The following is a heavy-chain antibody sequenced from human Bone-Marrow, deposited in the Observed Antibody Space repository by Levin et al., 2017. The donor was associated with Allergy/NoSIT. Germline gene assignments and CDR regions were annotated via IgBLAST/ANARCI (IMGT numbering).Heavy chain of an antibody. V-gene: IGHV4-59*08. CDR3: ARGPGSGYLSFDY. Sequence: SQTLSLTCTVSGGSISSYYWSWIRQPPGKGLEWIGYIYYSGSTNYNPSLKSRVTISVDTSKNQFSLKLSSVTAADTAVYYCARGPGSGYLSFDYWGQGTLVTVSS. D-gene: IGHD3-22*01. CDR1: GGSISSYY. J-gene: IGHJ4*02. CDR2: IYYSGST.